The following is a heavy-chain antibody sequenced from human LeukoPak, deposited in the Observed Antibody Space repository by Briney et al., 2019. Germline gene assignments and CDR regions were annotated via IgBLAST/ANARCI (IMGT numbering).Heavy chain of an antibody. D-gene: IGHD2-15*01. Sequence: GESLKISCKGSGYSFSSYWIAWVRQMPGKGLEWMGIIYPGDSDSRYSPSFQGQVTMSADKSISTAYLQWSSLKASDTAMYYCARQYCSGGRCYPDYWGQGTLVTVSS. V-gene: IGHV5-51*01. CDR3: ARQYCSGGRCYPDY. J-gene: IGHJ4*02. CDR1: GYSFSSYW. CDR2: IYPGDSDS.